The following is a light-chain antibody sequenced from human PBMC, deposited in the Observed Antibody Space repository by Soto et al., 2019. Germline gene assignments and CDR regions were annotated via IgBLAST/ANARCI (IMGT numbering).Light chain of an antibody. CDR1: HSVNIN. Sequence: ERVMTQSPVTLSASPGERVTLSCRASHSVNINLAWYQQRPGQAPRVLSYGASNRASGIPDRFSGSGSGTEFTQTCSSLEPDEFELYYCQQYKDWRPLSFGGGTRVEIK. J-gene: IGKJ4*01. CDR3: QQYKDWRPLS. V-gene: IGKV3D-15*01. CDR2: GAS.